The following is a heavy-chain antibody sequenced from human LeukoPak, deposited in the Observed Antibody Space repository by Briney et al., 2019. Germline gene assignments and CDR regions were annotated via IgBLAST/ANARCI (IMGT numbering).Heavy chain of an antibody. CDR2: IIPIFGTA. D-gene: IGHD6-13*01. CDR3: ARDSRGAAAADDPFDF. V-gene: IGHV1-69*13. CDR1: GGTFSSYA. Sequence: ASVTVSCKASGGTFSSYAISWVRQAPGQGLEWMGGIIPIFGTANYAQKFQGRVTITADESTSTAYMELSSLRSEDTAVYYCARDSRGAAAADDPFDFWGQGTMVTVST. J-gene: IGHJ3*01.